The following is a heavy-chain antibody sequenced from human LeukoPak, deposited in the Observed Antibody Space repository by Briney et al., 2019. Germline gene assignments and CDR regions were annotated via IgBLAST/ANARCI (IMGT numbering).Heavy chain of an antibody. J-gene: IGHJ6*02. CDR2: ISSSSSTI. CDR1: GFTFSSYS. Sequence: GGSLRPSCTASGFTFSSYSMNWVRQAPGKGLEWVSYISSSSSTIYYADSVKGRFTISRDNAKNSLYLQMSSLRDEDTAVYYCARANGMDVWGQGTMVTVSS. CDR3: ARANGMDV. V-gene: IGHV3-48*02.